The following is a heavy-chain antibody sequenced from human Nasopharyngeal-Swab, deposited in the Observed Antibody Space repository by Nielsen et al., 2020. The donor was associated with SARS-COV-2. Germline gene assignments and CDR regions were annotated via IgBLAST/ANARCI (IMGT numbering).Heavy chain of an antibody. CDR1: GGTFNTYT. Sequence: SVKVSCKASGGTFNTYTITWVRQAPGQGLEWMGGIIPIFGTANYSQKFQGRVTITADESTSTAYMELSSLRSEDTAVYYCARDRSTITDAFDIWGQGTMVTVSS. J-gene: IGHJ3*02. D-gene: IGHD5/OR15-5a*01. CDR3: ARDRSTITDAFDI. V-gene: IGHV1-69*13. CDR2: IIPIFGTA.